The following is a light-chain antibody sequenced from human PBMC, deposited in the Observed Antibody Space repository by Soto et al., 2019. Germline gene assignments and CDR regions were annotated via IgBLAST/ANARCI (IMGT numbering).Light chain of an antibody. Sequence: QSVLTQPASVSGSPGQSITISCTGTSSDVGTYNLVSWHQQHPGKAPKLMIYEVSKRPSGVSTRFSGSKSGNTASPTISGLQAEDEADYYCCSYARSSSYVFGTGTKVTVL. CDR2: EVS. CDR3: CSYARSSSYV. J-gene: IGLJ1*01. CDR1: SSDVGTYNL. V-gene: IGLV2-23*02.